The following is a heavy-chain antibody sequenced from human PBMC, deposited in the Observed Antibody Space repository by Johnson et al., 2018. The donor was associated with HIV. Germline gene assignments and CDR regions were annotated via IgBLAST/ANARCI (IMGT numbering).Heavy chain of an antibody. Sequence: VQLVESGGGLVQPGRSLRLSCAASGFTFDDYAMHWVRQAPGKGLEWVSGISWNSGSIGYADSVKGRFTISRDNAKNSLYLQMNSLGDEDTALYYCAKDLLTMIAPSHAFDIWGQGTKVTVSS. D-gene: IGHD3-22*01. CDR2: ISWNSGSI. V-gene: IGHV3-9*01. CDR3: AKDLLTMIAPSHAFDI. J-gene: IGHJ3*02. CDR1: GFTFDDYA.